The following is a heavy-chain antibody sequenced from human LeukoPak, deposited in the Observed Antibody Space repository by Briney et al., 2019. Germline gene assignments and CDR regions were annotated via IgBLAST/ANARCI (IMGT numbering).Heavy chain of an antibody. D-gene: IGHD3-3*01. J-gene: IGHJ4*02. CDR1: GLNFSAYY. CDR3: VAGVALDY. Sequence: GGSLRLSCVASGLNFSAYYMTWIRWAPGNGLEAPGKGLEWLSHISKTGTTIYYADSVKGRFTISRDNAKSSLYLHMTSLGAEDTAVYYCVAGVALDYWGQGALVTVSS. V-gene: IGHV3-11*01. CDR2: ISKTGTTI.